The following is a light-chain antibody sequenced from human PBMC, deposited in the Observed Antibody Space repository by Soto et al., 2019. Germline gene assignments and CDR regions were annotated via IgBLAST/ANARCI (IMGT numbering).Light chain of an antibody. V-gene: IGKV4-1*01. CDR2: WPT. CDR3: QKYYNLPPT. J-gene: IGKJ1*01. CDR1: QSVFFNSNNKNY. Sequence: DIVMTQSPDSLAVSLGERATINCKSSQSVFFNSNNKNYLAWYQQKPGQPPKLLIYWPTTRESGVPDRYSGRVSGPDFPPTISRLQAQDVAVYFCQKYYNLPPTFGQGTKVEI.